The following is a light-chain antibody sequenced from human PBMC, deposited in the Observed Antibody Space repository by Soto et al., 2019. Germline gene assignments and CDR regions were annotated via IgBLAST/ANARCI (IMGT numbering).Light chain of an antibody. CDR1: QSINTL. Sequence: EIVMTQSPGTLSLSPGERATLSCRASQSINTLLAWYQQKPGQAPRLLIYRASTRATGIPTRFSGSGSGTDFTLTISSLQPDDFATYYCQQYNSYSGTFGQGTKVDIK. J-gene: IGKJ1*01. CDR3: QQYNSYSGT. V-gene: IGKV3-15*01. CDR2: RAS.